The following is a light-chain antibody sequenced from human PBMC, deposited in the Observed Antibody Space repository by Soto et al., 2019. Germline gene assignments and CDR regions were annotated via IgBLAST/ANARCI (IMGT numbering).Light chain of an antibody. CDR2: KAS. Sequence: DIQMTQSPSTLSASVGDRVTITCRASQSISSWLAWYQQKPGRAPKLLIYKASSLESGVPSRFSGSGSGTEFTLTISSLQPDDFATYYCQQCNSFSWTVGQGTKVDSK. V-gene: IGKV1-5*03. CDR3: QQCNSFSWT. J-gene: IGKJ1*01. CDR1: QSISSW.